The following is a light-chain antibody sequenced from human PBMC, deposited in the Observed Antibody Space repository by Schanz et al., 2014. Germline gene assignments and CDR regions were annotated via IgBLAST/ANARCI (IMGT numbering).Light chain of an antibody. CDR3: AAWDDSLNSWV. CDR2: ANS. Sequence: QSVLTQPPSVSGAPGQRVTISCTGSTSNIGAGFDVNWYRQLPGAAPKLLISANSNRPSGVPDRFSGSKSGTSASLAISGLQLEDEADYYCAAWDDSLNSWVFGGGTKLTVL. CDR1: TSNIGAGFD. J-gene: IGLJ3*02. V-gene: IGLV1-40*01.